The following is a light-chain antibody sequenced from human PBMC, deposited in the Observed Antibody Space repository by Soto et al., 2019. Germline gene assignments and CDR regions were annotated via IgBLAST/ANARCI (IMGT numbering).Light chain of an antibody. V-gene: IGKV3-20*01. Sequence: EIVLTQSPGTLSLSPGERATLSCRASQSVSNYLVWYRQRPGQAPRLLIHGAPIRATGIPDRFSGSGSGTDFTLTISRLEPEDFAVYYCQHYSTSAFTFGPGTKVDIK. J-gene: IGKJ3*01. CDR3: QHYSTSAFT. CDR1: QSVSNY. CDR2: GAP.